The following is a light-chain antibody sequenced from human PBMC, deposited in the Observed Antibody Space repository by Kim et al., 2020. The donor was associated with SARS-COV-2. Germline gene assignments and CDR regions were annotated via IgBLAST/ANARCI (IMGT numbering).Light chain of an antibody. CDR3: QQSYRIPHN. V-gene: IGKV1-39*01. CDR2: GAS. CDR1: QSISPY. Sequence: DIQMTQSPSSLSASVGDRVTITCRAGQSISPYLNWYQQKPGKAPKLLIYGASNLQSGVPSRFSGSGSGSDFTLTISSLQPEDFAIYYCQQSYRIPHNFGRGTKLEI. J-gene: IGKJ2*01.